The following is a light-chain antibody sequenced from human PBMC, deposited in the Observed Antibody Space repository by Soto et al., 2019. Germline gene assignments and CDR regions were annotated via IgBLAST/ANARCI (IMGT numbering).Light chain of an antibody. CDR1: SSDVGAYDD. V-gene: IGLV2-8*01. Sequence: QSALTQPPSASGSPGQSVTISCTGSSSDVGAYDDVSWYQQHPGKAPKLMVYAVTKRPSGVPDRFSGSKSGNPASLTVSGLQADDEAHYYCSSYVGNNNLVFGGGTQLTVL. J-gene: IGLJ2*01. CDR3: SSYVGNNNLV. CDR2: AVT.